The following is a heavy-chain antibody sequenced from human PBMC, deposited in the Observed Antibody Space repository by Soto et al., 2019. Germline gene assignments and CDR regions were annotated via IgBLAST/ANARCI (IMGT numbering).Heavy chain of an antibody. CDR2: ISAGGST. CDR1: GFTFSTYS. V-gene: IGHV3-23*01. CDR3: AKGVGGGDSVYFDY. D-gene: IGHD2-21*02. J-gene: IGHJ4*02. Sequence: EVQLLESGGGLVQPGGSLRLSCVASGFTFSTYSMNWVRQAPGKGLEWVSVISAGGSTYYADSVKGRFTISRDNSKNTLYVQMHSLRAEDTAVYYCAKGVGGGDSVYFDYWGQGTVVTVSS.